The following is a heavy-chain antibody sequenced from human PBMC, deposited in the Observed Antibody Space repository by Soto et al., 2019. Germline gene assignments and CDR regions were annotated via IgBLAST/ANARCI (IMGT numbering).Heavy chain of an antibody. J-gene: IGHJ6*02. D-gene: IGHD1-26*01. Sequence: GASVKVSCKASGGTFSSYAISWVRQAPGQGLEWMGGIIPIFGTANYAQKFQGRVTITADKSTSTAYMELSSLRSEDTAVYYCARVGPDSGRSDYYYGMDVWGQGXTVTVYS. V-gene: IGHV1-69*06. CDR1: GGTFSSYA. CDR3: ARVGPDSGRSDYYYGMDV. CDR2: IIPIFGTA.